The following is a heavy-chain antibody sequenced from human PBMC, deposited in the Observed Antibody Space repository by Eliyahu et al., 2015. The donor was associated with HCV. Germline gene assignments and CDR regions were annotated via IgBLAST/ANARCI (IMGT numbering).Heavy chain of an antibody. CDR3: ARGVSN. V-gene: IGHV4-30-4*01. D-gene: IGHD3-16*01. CDR2: ILHSGSA. CDR1: GGSISSGGYF. J-gene: IGHJ4*02. Sequence: HVQLRESGPGLVKPSQTLSLSXTVSGGSISSGGYFWNWIRHHPRTGLEWIGHILHSGSANYNPSLKGRVTISVDTSKNQFSLTLRSVTAADTALYYCARGVSNWGQGTLVTVSS.